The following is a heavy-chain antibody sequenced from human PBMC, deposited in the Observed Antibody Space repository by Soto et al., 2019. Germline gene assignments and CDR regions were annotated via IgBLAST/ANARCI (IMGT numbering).Heavy chain of an antibody. CDR2: TYYRSKWYN. D-gene: IGHD3-3*01. Sequence: SQTLSLTCAIFGDSVSSNSAAWNWIRQSPSRGLEGLGRTYYRSKWYNDCAVSVKSRITINPDTSKNQFSLQLNSVTPEDTAVYYCATDGSSDFWSSYYYYWGQGTLVTVSS. J-gene: IGHJ4*02. CDR1: GDSVSSNSAA. V-gene: IGHV6-1*01. CDR3: ATDGSSDFWSSYYYY.